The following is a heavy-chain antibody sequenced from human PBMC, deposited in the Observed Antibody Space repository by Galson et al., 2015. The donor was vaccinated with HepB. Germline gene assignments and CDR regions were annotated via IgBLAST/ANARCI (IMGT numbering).Heavy chain of an antibody. J-gene: IGHJ4*02. CDR1: GLSFSSSG. CDR2: ISLDGSNK. Sequence: SLRLSGAASGLSFSSSGMHWVRQAPGKGLEWVAVISLDGSNKYYADSVKGRFTISRDNSKNTLYLQMNRLRAEDTAIYYCAKEAGLFLYFGEFDYWGQGPLVTVSS. V-gene: IGHV3-30*18. CDR3: AKEAGLFLYFGEFDY. D-gene: IGHD3-10*01.